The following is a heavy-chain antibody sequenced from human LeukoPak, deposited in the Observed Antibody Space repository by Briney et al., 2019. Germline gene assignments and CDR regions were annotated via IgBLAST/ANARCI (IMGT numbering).Heavy chain of an antibody. CDR1: GGSISSSSYY. J-gene: IGHJ5*02. D-gene: IGHD3-10*01. Sequence: KPSETLSLTCTVSGGSISSSSYYWGWIRQPPGKGLQWIGSIYYSGSTYYNPSLKSRVTISVDTSKNQFSLKLSSVTAADTAVYYCARGITMVRGAFSWFDPWGQGTLVTVSS. CDR2: IYYSGST. V-gene: IGHV4-39*01. CDR3: ARGITMVRGAFSWFDP.